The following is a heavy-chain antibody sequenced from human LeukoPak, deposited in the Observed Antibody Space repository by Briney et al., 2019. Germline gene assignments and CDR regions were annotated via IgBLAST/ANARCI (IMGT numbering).Heavy chain of an antibody. CDR2: ISSSGSTI. D-gene: IGHD3-10*02. Sequence: AGSLRLSCAASGFTFSNYEMNWVPQAPGKGLVWVSYISSSGSTIYYADSVKGRFTISRDNAKNSLYLQMNSLRAEDTAVYYCAELGITMIGGVWGKGTTVTISS. CDR3: AELGITMIGGV. J-gene: IGHJ6*04. CDR1: GFTFSNYE. V-gene: IGHV3-48*03.